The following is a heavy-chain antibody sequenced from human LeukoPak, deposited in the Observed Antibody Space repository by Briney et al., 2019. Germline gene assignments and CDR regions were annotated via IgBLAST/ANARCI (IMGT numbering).Heavy chain of an antibody. CDR1: GGSISSGGYY. J-gene: IGHJ4*02. V-gene: IGHV4-31*03. D-gene: IGHD3-10*01. CDR3: ARDSALGDHCGSGSYFDY. CDR2: IYYSGST. Sequence: PSQTLSLTCTVSGGSISSGGYYWSWIRQHPGKGLEWIGYIYYSGSTYYNPSLKSRVTISVDTSKNQFSLKLRSVTAADTAVYYCARDSALGDHCGSGSYFDYWGQGTLVTVSS.